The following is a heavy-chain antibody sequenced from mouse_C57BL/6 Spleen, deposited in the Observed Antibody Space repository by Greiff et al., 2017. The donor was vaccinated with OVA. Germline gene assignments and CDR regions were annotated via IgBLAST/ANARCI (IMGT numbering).Heavy chain of an antibody. V-gene: IGHV2-3*01. CDR2: IWGDGST. D-gene: IGHD2-5*01. J-gene: IGHJ3*01. Sequence: VMLVESGPGLVAPSQSLSITCTVSGFSLTSYGVSWVRQPPGKGLEWLGVIWGDGSTNYHSALISRLSISKDNSKSQVFLKRNSLQTDDTATYYCATYSNSGAYWGQGTLVTVSA. CDR1: GFSLTSYG. CDR3: ATYSNSGAY.